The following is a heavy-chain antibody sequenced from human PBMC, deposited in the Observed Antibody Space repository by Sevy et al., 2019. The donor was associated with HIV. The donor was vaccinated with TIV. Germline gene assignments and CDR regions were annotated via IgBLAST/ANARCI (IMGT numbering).Heavy chain of an antibody. CDR3: ARGVGLDC. CDR1: GFTFSPYW. J-gene: IGHJ4*02. V-gene: IGHV3-7*01. D-gene: IGHD1-26*01. CDR2: IRPDGSDK. Sequence: GGSLRLSCAASGFTFSPYWMTLVRQAPGKGLEWVANIRPDGSDKYYVDSVKGRFTISRDNAKNSLYLQMNSLRADDTAMYYGARGVGLDCWGQGALVTVSS.